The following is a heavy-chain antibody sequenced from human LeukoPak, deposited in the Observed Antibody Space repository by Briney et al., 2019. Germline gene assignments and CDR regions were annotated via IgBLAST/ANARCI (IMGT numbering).Heavy chain of an antibody. CDR1: GGSISTYY. CDR2: IHASGPT. CDR3: ARAERDSSSWYRRTIGFDP. J-gene: IGHJ5*02. Sequence: SETLSLTCTVSGGSISTYYWSWIRRPPGKGLEWIAYIHASGPTNYNPSLKSRITISVDTSKNQFSLKLSSVTAADTAVYYCARAERDSSSWYRRTIGFDPWGQGTLVTVSS. V-gene: IGHV4-4*09. D-gene: IGHD6-13*01.